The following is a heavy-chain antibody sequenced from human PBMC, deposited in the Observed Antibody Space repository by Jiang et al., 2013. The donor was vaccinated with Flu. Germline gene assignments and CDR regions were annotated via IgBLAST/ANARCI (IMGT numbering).Heavy chain of an antibody. V-gene: IGHV3-15*01. Sequence: QLLESGGGLVKPGGSLRLSCAASGFTFSNAWMSWVRQAPGKGLEWVGRIKSKTDGGTTDYAAPVKGRFTISRDDSKNTLYLQMNSLKTEDTAVYYCTRNDFWSGYGYFYYYYGMDVWGKGTTVTVSS. J-gene: IGHJ6*04. CDR1: GFTFSNAW. CDR3: TRNDFWSGYGYFYYYYGMDV. D-gene: IGHD3-3*01. CDR2: IKSKTDGGTT.